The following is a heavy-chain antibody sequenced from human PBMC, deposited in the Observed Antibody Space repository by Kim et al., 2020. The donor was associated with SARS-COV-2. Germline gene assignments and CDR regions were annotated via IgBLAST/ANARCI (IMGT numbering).Heavy chain of an antibody. J-gene: IGHJ2*01. CDR3: AKTSGGRWFFDL. D-gene: IGHD3-16*01. CDR2: ISGSTAGT. CDR1: GFTFNMFD. V-gene: IGHV3-23*01. Sequence: GGSLRLSCAASGFTFNMFDMSWVRQAPGKGLEWVSAISGSTAGTTYADSVKGRFIISTDSSKNTLYLLMTSVRVEDTALYYCAKTSGGRWFFDLWGRGTLVTVSS.